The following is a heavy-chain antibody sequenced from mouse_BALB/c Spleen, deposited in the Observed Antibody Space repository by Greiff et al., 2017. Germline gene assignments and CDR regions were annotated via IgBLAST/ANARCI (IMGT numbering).Heavy chain of an antibody. CDR3: ARDSYDYDDAMDY. V-gene: IGHV2-9*02. Sequence: QVQMKESGPGLVAPSQSLSITCTVSGFSLTSYGVHWVRQPPGKGLEWLGVIWAGGSTNYNSALMSRLSISKDNSKSQVFLKMNSLQTDDTAMYYCARDSYDYDDAMDYWGQGTSVTVSS. CDR2: IWAGGST. CDR1: GFSLTSYG. J-gene: IGHJ4*01. D-gene: IGHD2-4*01.